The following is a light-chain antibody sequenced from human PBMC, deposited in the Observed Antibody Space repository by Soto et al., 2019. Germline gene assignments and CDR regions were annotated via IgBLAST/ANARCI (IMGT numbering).Light chain of an antibody. V-gene: IGLV2-14*01. J-gene: IGLJ1*01. CDR1: SSDVGGYNY. CDR2: DVS. Sequence: QFVLTQPASVSGSPGQSITISCTGTSSDVGGYNYVSWYQQHPGKAPKLMIYDVSNRPSGVSNRFSGSKSANTASLTISGLQAEDEADYYCSSHTSSSTSYVFGTGTKVTVL. CDR3: SSHTSSSTSYV.